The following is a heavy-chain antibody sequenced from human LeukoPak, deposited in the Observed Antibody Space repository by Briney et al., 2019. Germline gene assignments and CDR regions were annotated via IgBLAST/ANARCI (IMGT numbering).Heavy chain of an antibody. V-gene: IGHV1-18*01. CDR2: ISAYNGNT. CDR3: ARDSSSWPNWFDP. CDR1: GYTFTSHG. Sequence: SVKVSCKASGYTFTSHGISWVRQAPGQGLEWMGWISAYNGNTNYAQKLQGRVTMTTDTSTSTAYMELRSLRSDDTAVYYCARDSSSWPNWFDPWGQGTLVTVSS. J-gene: IGHJ5*02. D-gene: IGHD6-13*01.